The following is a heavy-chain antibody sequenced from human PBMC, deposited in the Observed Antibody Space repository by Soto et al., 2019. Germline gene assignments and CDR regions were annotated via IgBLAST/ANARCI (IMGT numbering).Heavy chain of an antibody. Sequence: PSETLSLTCTVSGGSISSGGYYWSWNRQHPGKGLEWIGYIYYSGSTYYNPSLKSRVTISVDTSKNQFSLKLSSVTAADTAVYYCARYSGYGSSGPWGQGTLVTVSS. CDR2: IYYSGST. D-gene: IGHD5-12*01. CDR3: ARYSGYGSSGP. J-gene: IGHJ5*02. V-gene: IGHV4-31*03. CDR1: GGSISSGGYY.